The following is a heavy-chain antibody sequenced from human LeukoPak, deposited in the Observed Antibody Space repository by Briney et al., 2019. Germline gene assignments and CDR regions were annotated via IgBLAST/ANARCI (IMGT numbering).Heavy chain of an antibody. D-gene: IGHD7-27*01. J-gene: IGHJ5*02. CDR2: INPNSGGT. V-gene: IGHV1-2*02. Sequence: ASVKVSCKASGYTFTGYYMHWVRQAPGQGLEWVGWINPNSGGTNYAQKFQGRVTMTRDTSISTAYMELSRLRSDDTAVYYCARDTQSLTGVNWFDPWGQGTLVTVSS. CDR1: GYTFTGYY. CDR3: ARDTQSLTGVNWFDP.